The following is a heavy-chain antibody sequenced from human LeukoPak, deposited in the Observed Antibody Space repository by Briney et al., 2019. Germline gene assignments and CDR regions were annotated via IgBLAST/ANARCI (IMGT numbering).Heavy chain of an antibody. J-gene: IGHJ5*02. CDR2: IIPIFGTA. Sequence: SVKVSCKASGGTFSSYAISWVRQAPGQGLEWMGGIIPIFGTANYARKFQGRVTITADESTSTAYMELSSLRSEDTAVYYCARVFYDILTGYYNWFDPWGQGTLVTVSS. V-gene: IGHV1-69*13. D-gene: IGHD3-9*01. CDR3: ARVFYDILTGYYNWFDP. CDR1: GGTFSSYA.